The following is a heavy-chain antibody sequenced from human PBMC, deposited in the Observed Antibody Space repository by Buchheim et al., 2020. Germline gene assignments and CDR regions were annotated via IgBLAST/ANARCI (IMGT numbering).Heavy chain of an antibody. J-gene: IGHJ5*02. CDR1: GGSISSGGYS. D-gene: IGHD3-10*01. CDR2: IYHSGST. Sequence: QLQLRESGSGLVKPSQTLSLTCAVSGGSISSGGYSWSWIRQPPGKGLEWIGYIYHSGSTYYNPSPKSRATISVDRSKNQFSLKLSSVTAADTAVYYCARSAKRLWFGDQTGPWFDPWGQGTL. V-gene: IGHV4-30-2*01. CDR3: ARSAKRLWFGDQTGPWFDP.